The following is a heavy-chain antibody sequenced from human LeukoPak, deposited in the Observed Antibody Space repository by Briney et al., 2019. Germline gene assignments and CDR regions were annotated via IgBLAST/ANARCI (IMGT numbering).Heavy chain of an antibody. J-gene: IGHJ4*02. CDR3: ARGSSWFPFDY. CDR1: GFGFSTYD. Sequence: SGGSLRLSCAASGFGFSTYDMHWVRQAPGKGLDWVAVIWFDGSNKYYADSVKGRFTISRDNSKNTLYLQMNSLRAEDAAVYYCARGSSWFPFDYWAREPWSPSPQ. D-gene: IGHD6-13*01. CDR2: IWFDGSNK. V-gene: IGHV3-33*01.